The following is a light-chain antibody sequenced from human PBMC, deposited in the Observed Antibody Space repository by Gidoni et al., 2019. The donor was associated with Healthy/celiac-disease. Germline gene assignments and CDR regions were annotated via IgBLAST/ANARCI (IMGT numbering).Light chain of an antibody. J-gene: IGLJ2*01. CDR1: SSDVGGYNC. V-gene: IGLV2-8*01. Sequence: QSALTQPPSASDSPGQSVTISCTGTSSDVGGYNCVSWYQQHPGKAPKLMIYEFSKRPSGVPDRFSGSKSGNTASLTVSGLQAEDEADYYCSSYAGSNNFVVFGGGTKLTVL. CDR3: SSYAGSNNFVV. CDR2: EFS.